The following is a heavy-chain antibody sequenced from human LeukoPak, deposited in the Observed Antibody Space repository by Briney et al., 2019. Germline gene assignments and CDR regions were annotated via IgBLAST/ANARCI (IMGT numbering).Heavy chain of an antibody. CDR2: ISAYNGNT. CDR1: GYTFTS. Sequence: ASVKVSCKASGYTFTSSWVRQAPGQGLEWMGWISAYNGNTNYAQKLQGRVTMTTDTSTSTAYMELRSLRSDDTAVYYCARSSVGATFSRRGESPQLPGYWGQGTLVTVSS. V-gene: IGHV1-18*01. CDR3: ARSSVGATFSRRGESPQLPGY. J-gene: IGHJ4*02. D-gene: IGHD1-26*01.